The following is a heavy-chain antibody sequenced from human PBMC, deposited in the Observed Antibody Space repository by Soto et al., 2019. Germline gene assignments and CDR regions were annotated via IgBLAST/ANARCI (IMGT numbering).Heavy chain of an antibody. Sequence: SETLSLTCTVSGGSISSSSYYWGWIRQPPGKGLEWIGSIYYSGSTYYNPSLKSRVTISVDTSKNQFSLKLSSVTAADTAVYYCARTTSSSWHTYWYFDLWGRGTLVTVSS. CDR2: IYYSGST. CDR3: ARTTSSSWHTYWYFDL. J-gene: IGHJ2*01. D-gene: IGHD6-13*01. CDR1: GGSISSSSYY. V-gene: IGHV4-39*01.